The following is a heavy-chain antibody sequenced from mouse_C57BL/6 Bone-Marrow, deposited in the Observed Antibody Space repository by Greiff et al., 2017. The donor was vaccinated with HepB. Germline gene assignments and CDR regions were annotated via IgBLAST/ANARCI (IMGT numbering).Heavy chain of an antibody. CDR2: IDPETGGT. Sequence: VQLVESGAELVRPGASVTLSCKASGYTFTDYEMHWVKQTPVHGLEWIGAIDPETGGTAYNQKFKGKAILTADKSSSTAYMELRSLTSEDSAVYYCTKEGVVATRAMDYWGQGTSVTVSS. CDR3: TKEGVVATRAMDY. J-gene: IGHJ4*01. V-gene: IGHV1-15*01. D-gene: IGHD1-1*01. CDR1: GYTFTDYE.